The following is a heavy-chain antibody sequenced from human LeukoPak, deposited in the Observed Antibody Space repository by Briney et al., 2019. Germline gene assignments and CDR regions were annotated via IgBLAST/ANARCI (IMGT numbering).Heavy chain of an antibody. Sequence: PSETLSLTCTVSGGSLSSYYWSWIRQPPGKGLEWIGYIYYSGSTNYNPSLKSRVTISVDTSKNQFSLKLSSVTAADTAVYYCARDTPPRDTYYYDSSGYYLGAFDIWGQGTMVTVSS. D-gene: IGHD3-22*01. CDR2: IYYSGST. J-gene: IGHJ3*02. CDR3: ARDTPPRDTYYYDSSGYYLGAFDI. V-gene: IGHV4-59*01. CDR1: GGSLSSYY.